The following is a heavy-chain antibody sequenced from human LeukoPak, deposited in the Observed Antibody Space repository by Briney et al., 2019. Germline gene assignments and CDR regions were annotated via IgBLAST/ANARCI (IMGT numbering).Heavy chain of an antibody. CDR2: IKKDGSGT. CDR1: GFTFSGYW. CDR3: ARRVYNSGWYIDY. Sequence: GGSLRLSCAASGFTFSGYWMTWVRQAPGKGLEWVANIKKDGSGTSYVDSVKGRFTISRDNAKNLLYLQMNSLRAEDTAVYYCARRVYNSGWYIDYWGQGTLVTVSS. J-gene: IGHJ4*02. D-gene: IGHD6-19*01. V-gene: IGHV3-7*01.